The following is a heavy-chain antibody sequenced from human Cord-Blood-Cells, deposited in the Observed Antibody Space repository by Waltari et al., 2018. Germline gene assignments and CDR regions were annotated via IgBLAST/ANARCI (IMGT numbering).Heavy chain of an antibody. CDR3: ARDLRFVDSGYDPSHAFDI. Sequence: QESGSGLVKPSQTLSLTCAVSGGSISSGGYSWSWIRQPPGKGLEWIGYIYHSGSTYYNPSLKSRVTISVDRSKNQFSLKLSSVTAADTAVYYCARDLRFVDSGYDPSHAFDIWGQGTMVTVSS. J-gene: IGHJ3*02. CDR1: GGSISSGGYS. V-gene: IGHV4-30-2*01. CDR2: IYHSGST. D-gene: IGHD5-12*01.